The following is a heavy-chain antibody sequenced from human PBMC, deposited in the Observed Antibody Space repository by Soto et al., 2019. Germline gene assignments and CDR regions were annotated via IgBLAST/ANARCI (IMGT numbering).Heavy chain of an antibody. V-gene: IGHV4-34*01. Sequence: QVQLQQWGAGLLKPSETLSLTCAVYGGSFSGYYWSWIRQPPGKGLEWIGEINHSGSTNYNLSLKSRVTISVDTSKNQFSLKLSSVTAADTAVYYCARGSPYSSSRLEDYYYYGMDVWGQGTTVTVSS. CDR1: GGSFSGYY. D-gene: IGHD6-13*01. J-gene: IGHJ6*02. CDR3: ARGSPYSSSRLEDYYYYGMDV. CDR2: INHSGST.